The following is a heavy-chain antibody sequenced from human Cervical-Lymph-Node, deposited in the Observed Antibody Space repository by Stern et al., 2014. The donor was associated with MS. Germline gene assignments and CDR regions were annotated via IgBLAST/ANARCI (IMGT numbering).Heavy chain of an antibody. J-gene: IGHJ5*02. CDR3: AREDELGGTA. CDR2: ISSSSSTI. Sequence: EVQLVESGGGLVQPGGSLRLSCAASGFTFSSYSMNWVRQAPGKGLEWVSYISSSSSTIYYADSVKGRFTISRDNAKNSLYLQMNRLRDEDTAVYYCAREDELGGTAWGQGTLVTVSS. CDR1: GFTFSSYS. D-gene: IGHD1-14*01. V-gene: IGHV3-48*02.